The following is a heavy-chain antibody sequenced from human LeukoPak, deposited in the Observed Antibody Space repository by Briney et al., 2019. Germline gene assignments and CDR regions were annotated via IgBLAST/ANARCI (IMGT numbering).Heavy chain of an antibody. CDR1: GFTLDDYA. Sequence: GGSLRLSCAASGFTLDDYAMHWVRQAPGKGLEWVSGISWNSGSIGYADSVKGRFTISRDNAKNSLYLQMNSLRAEDTALYYCAKDGSFTIRFPSFQHWGQGTLVTVSS. CDR3: AKDGSFTIRFPSFQH. CDR2: ISWNSGSI. V-gene: IGHV3-9*01. D-gene: IGHD3-10*01. J-gene: IGHJ1*01.